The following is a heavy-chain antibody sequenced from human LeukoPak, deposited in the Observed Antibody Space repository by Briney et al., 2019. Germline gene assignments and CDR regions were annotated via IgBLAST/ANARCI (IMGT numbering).Heavy chain of an antibody. CDR3: ARYYYDGSGYYYVEY. Sequence: SETLSLTCTVSGGSISSRGYYWSWIRQHPGKGLEWIGYIYYSGSTYYNPSLKSGVSISVDTSKNQFSLRLSPVTAADTAVYYCARYYYDGSGYYYVEYWGQGTLVTVSS. V-gene: IGHV4-39*01. CDR1: GGSISSRGYY. J-gene: IGHJ4*02. D-gene: IGHD3-22*01. CDR2: IYYSGST.